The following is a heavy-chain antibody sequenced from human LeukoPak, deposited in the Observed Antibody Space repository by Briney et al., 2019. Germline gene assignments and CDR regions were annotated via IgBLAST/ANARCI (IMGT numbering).Heavy chain of an antibody. Sequence: RASVKVSCKASGYTFTGYYMHRVRQAPGQGLEWMGWINPNSGGTNYAQKFQGRVTMTRDTSISTAYMELSRLRSDDTAVYYCARGRRYYDSSGYYKLNDYWGQGTLVTVSS. CDR3: ARGRRYYDSSGYYKLNDY. V-gene: IGHV1-2*02. CDR1: GYTFTGYY. D-gene: IGHD3-22*01. J-gene: IGHJ4*02. CDR2: INPNSGGT.